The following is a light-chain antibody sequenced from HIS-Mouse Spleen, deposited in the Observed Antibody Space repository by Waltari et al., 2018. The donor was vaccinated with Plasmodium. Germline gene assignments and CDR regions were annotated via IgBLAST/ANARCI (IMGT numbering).Light chain of an antibody. CDR2: EGS. CDR1: SSDVGSYNL. J-gene: IGLJ2*01. Sequence: QSALTQPASVSGSPGQSITISCTGTSSDVGSYNLVSWYQQHPGKAPKLMIYEGSKRLSGVSNRFSGSKSGNTASLTSSGLQAEDEADYYCCSYAGSSTFVVFGGGTKLTVL. CDR3: CSYAGSSTFVV. V-gene: IGLV2-23*01.